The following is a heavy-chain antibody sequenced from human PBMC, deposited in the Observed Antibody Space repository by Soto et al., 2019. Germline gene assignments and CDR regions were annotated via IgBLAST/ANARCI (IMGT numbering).Heavy chain of an antibody. D-gene: IGHD2-15*01. CDR3: ASEVSSTDGMDV. Sequence: PSETLSLTCTVSGDSSVSSSSYYWCWIRQPPGKGLEWIGSIYYTGNTFYSPSFRSRLTISVDTSKSQFSLKLRSVTAADTATYYCASEVSSTDGMDVWGQGTTVTVSS. CDR1: GDSSVSSSSYY. V-gene: IGHV4-39*01. CDR2: IYYTGNT. J-gene: IGHJ6*02.